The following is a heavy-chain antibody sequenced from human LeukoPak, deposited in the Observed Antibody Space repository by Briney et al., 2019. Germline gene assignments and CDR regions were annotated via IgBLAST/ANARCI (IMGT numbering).Heavy chain of an antibody. D-gene: IGHD3-3*01. CDR1: GFTFRSYD. CDR2: ISYDGSNK. J-gene: IGHJ4*02. CDR3: ARGPYYDFWSGYGGLDY. Sequence: PGGSLRLSCAASGFTFRSYDMHWARQAPGKGLEWVAVISYDGSNKYYADSVKGRFTVSRDNSNNTLCLQMNSLRAEDTAVYYCARGPYYDFWSGYGGLDYWGQGTLVTVSS. V-gene: IGHV3-30-3*01.